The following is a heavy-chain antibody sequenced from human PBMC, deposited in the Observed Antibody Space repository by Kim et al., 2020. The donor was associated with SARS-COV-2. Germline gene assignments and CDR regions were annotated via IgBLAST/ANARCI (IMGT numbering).Heavy chain of an antibody. CDR3: ARNFVGGRDMSP. D-gene: IGHD2-15*01. CDR1: GFTFGSHV. J-gene: IGHJ5*02. V-gene: IGHV3-30*03. Sequence: GGSLRLSCAASGFTFGSHVMNWVRQAPGKGLEWVALISYDGSTQRYTDSVEGRFTVSRDNSKNELYLQMNSLRVEDTGIYYCARNFVGGRDMSPWRPGTLVTVP. CDR2: ISYDGSTQ.